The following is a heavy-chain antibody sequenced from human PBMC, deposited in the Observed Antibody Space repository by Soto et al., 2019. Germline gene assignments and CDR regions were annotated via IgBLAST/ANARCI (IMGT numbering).Heavy chain of an antibody. V-gene: IGHV5-51*01. Sequence: RESLKISCQGSGYSFTTYWIGWVRQMPGKGLEWMGIIYPGDSDTRYSPSFQGQVTISADKSISTVYLQMNSLEIEDTGVYYCTTLWTWDRGYDLDPWGLGTLVTVSS. CDR2: IYPGDSDT. CDR1: GYSFTTYW. D-gene: IGHD5-12*01. J-gene: IGHJ5*02. CDR3: TTLWTWDRGYDLDP.